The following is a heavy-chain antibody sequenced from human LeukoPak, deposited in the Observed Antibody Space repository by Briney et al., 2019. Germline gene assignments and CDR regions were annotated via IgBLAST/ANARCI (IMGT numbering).Heavy chain of an antibody. D-gene: IGHD3-22*01. J-gene: IGHJ4*02. Sequence: GGSLRLSCAASGFTFSSYAMSWVRQAPGKGLEWVGRITSKTDVGATDYAAPVKGRFTISRDDSKNTLYLQMNSLKIEDTALYYCTTALGYYYDSSGYYSHFDYWGQGTLVTVSS. CDR3: TTALGYYYDSSGYYSHFDY. V-gene: IGHV3-15*01. CDR2: ITSKTDVGAT. CDR1: GFTFSSYA.